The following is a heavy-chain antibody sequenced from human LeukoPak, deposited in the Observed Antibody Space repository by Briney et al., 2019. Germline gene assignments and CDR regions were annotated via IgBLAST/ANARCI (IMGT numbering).Heavy chain of an antibody. V-gene: IGHV3-53*01. CDR3: ARGAGYNYPYYFDY. CDR2: IYGGGNI. D-gene: IGHD5-24*01. Sequence: GGSLRLSCAASGFTVSGNYMNWVRQAPGKGLEWVSVIYGGGNIYYADSVKGRFTISRDNSKNTLYLQMNSLRAEDTAVYYCARGAGYNYPYYFDYWGQGTLVTVSS. CDR1: GFTVSGNY. J-gene: IGHJ4*02.